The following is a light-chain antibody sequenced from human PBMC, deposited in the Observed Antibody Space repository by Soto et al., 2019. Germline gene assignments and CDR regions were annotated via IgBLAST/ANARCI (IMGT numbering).Light chain of an antibody. V-gene: IGKV1-12*01. CDR2: AAS. CDR3: QQADSFPLS. CDR1: QSIYKW. Sequence: DIQMTQSPSSVSASIGDRVTISCRASQSIYKWLVWYQQKPGKAPKLLIYAASSLQSGVPSRFSGSGYGTEFTLTISSRQPEDFATYNCQQADSFPLSFGGGTKVEI. J-gene: IGKJ4*01.